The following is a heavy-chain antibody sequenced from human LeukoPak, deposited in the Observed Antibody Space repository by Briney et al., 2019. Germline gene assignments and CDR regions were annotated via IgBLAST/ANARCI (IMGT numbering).Heavy chain of an antibody. J-gene: IGHJ4*02. CDR2: IYHSGST. CDR1: GYSITSGYF. V-gene: IGHV4-38-2*02. Sequence: PSETLSLTCSVSGYSITSGYFWGWIRQPPGKGLEWIGSIYHSGSTYYNPSLKSRVTISLDTPKNQFSLKLSSVTAADTAVYYCARVLDGGNSGPHYWGQGPLVPVSS. D-gene: IGHD4-23*01. CDR3: ARVLDGGNSGPHY.